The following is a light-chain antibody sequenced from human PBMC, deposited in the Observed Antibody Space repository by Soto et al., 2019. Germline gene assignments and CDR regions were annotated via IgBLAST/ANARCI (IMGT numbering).Light chain of an antibody. CDR2: VGTGGIVG. J-gene: IGLJ2*01. V-gene: IGLV9-49*01. CDR1: SGYSNYK. Sequence: QSVLTQPPSASASLGASVTLTCTLSSGYSNYKVDWYQQRPGQGPRFVMRVGTGGIVGSKGDGIPDRFSVLGSGLNRYLTIKNIQEEDESDYHCGADHGSGSNFFVVFGGGTKLTVL. CDR3: GADHGSGSNFFVV.